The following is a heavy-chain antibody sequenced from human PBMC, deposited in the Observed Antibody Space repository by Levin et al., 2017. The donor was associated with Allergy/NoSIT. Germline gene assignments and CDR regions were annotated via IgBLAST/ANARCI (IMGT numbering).Heavy chain of an antibody. CDR1: GFTFRSYA. CDR3: ARGGIGEAGGLGY. CDR2: IGVSGST. Sequence: RASVKVSCAASGFTFRSYAMTWVRQAPGKGLEWVSSIGVSGSTYYAESVKGRFTISRDNSKNTLNLQMGSLRADDTAVYHCARGGIGEAGGLGYWGQGIVVTVSS. V-gene: IGHV3-23*01. D-gene: IGHD2-21*01. J-gene: IGHJ4*02.